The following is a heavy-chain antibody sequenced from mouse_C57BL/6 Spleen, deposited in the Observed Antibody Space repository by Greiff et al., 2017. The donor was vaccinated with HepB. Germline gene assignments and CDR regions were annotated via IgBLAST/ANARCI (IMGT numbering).Heavy chain of an antibody. CDR1: GYTFTSYW. D-gene: IGHD2-1*01. J-gene: IGHJ2*01. CDR3: AREVTGLDY. Sequence: VKLVESGAELVKPGASVKLSCKASGYTFTSYWMHWVKQRPGQGLEWIGMIHPNSGSTNYNEKFKSKATLTVDKSSSTAYMQLSSLTSEDSAVYYCAREVTGLDYWGQGTTLTVSS. CDR2: IHPNSGST. V-gene: IGHV1-64*01.